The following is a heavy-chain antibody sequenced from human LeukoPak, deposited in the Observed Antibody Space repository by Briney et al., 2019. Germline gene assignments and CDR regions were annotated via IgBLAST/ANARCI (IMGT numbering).Heavy chain of an antibody. CDR2: ISSSGSTI. CDR1: GFTFSNYE. CDR3: ARVEILTGHYYFDY. J-gene: IGHJ4*02. D-gene: IGHD3-9*01. Sequence: GGLRLSCAASGFTFSNYEINWVRQAPGKGLEWVSYISSSGSTIYYADSVKGRFTISRDNAKNSLYLQMNSLRAEDTAVYYCARVEILTGHYYFDYWGQGTLVTVSS. V-gene: IGHV3-48*03.